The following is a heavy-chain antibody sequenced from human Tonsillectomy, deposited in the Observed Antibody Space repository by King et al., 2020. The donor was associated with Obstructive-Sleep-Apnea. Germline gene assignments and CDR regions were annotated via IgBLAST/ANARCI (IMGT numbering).Heavy chain of an antibody. D-gene: IGHD2-15*01. CDR2: ISDDGSNK. V-gene: IGHV3-30*09. CDR3: ARDIVVAVAVTVTKSSYGMDV. J-gene: IGHJ6*02. CDR1: GFAFSSYA. Sequence: QVQLVESGGGVVQPGRSLRLSCAASGFAFSSYAMHWVRQAPGKGLEWVTVISDDGSNKYYADSVKGRFAISRDNSKSTLYLQMSSLRVEDTAVYYCARDIVVAVAVTVTKSSYGMDVWGQGTTVTVSS.